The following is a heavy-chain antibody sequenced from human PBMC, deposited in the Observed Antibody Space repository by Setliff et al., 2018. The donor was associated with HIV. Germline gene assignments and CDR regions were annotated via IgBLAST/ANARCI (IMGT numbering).Heavy chain of an antibody. CDR2: LTYNSDRI. J-gene: IGHJ6*02. CDR3: ARPTNIDTLYYGSQTFYMYYYGLDV. V-gene: IGHV3-9*01. Sequence: LRLSCAASGFIFADHAMHWVRQAPGKGLEWVSGLTYNSDRIVYAASMKGRFTISRDNATRSLYLQMNSLRADDTAVYFCARPTNIDTLYYGSQTFYMYYYGLDVWGQGTTVTVSS. CDR1: GFIFADHA. D-gene: IGHD1-26*01.